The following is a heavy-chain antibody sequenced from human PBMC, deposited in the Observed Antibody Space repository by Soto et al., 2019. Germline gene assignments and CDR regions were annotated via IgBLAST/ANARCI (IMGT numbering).Heavy chain of an antibody. CDR2: ISGSGGST. Sequence: LRLSCAASGFTFSSYAMSWDRQPPGKGLEWVSAISGSGGSTYYADSVKGRFTISRDNSKNTLYLQMNSLRAEDTAVYYCAKDKSTVVPPGAYYYYYGMDVWGQGTTVTVSS. J-gene: IGHJ6*02. V-gene: IGHV3-23*01. CDR1: GFTFSSYA. CDR3: AKDKSTVVPPGAYYYYYGMDV. D-gene: IGHD2-15*01.